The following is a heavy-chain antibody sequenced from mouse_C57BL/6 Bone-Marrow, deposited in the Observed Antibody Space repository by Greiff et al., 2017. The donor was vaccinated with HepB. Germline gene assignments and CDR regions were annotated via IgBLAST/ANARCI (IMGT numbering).Heavy chain of an antibody. CDR3: AGDLLWEAWFAY. Sequence: QVQLQQPGAELVKPGASVKMSCKASGYTFTSYWITWVKQRPGQGLEWIGDIYPGSGSTNYNEKFKSKATLTVDTSSSTAYMQLSSLTSEDSAVYYCAGDLLWEAWFAYWGQGTLVTVSA. D-gene: IGHD2-1*01. J-gene: IGHJ3*01. CDR1: GYTFTSYW. V-gene: IGHV1-55*01. CDR2: IYPGSGST.